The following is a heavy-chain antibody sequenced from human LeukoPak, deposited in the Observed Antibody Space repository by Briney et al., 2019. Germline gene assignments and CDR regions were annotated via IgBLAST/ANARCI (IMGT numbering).Heavy chain of an antibody. CDR3: ARGRTVGAAAAGTWMSGFYYYYYMDV. CDR1: GYTFTSYD. V-gene: IGHV1-8*01. CDR2: MNPNSGNT. Sequence: ASVKVSCKASGYTFTSYDINWVRQATGQGLEWMGWMNPNSGNTGYAQKFQGRVTMTRNTSISTAYMELSSLRSEDTAVCYCARGRTVGAAAAGTWMSGFYYYYYMDVWGKGTTVTVSS. D-gene: IGHD6-13*01. J-gene: IGHJ6*03.